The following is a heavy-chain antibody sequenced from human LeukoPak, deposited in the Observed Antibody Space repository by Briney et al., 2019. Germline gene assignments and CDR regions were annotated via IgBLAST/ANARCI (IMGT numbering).Heavy chain of an antibody. J-gene: IGHJ3*02. CDR1: GFTFSSYS. V-gene: IGHV3-21*01. Sequence: PGGSLRLSCAASGFTFSSYSMNWVRQAPGKGLEWVSSISSSSSYIYYADSVKGRFTISRDNAKSSLYLQMNSLRAEDTAVYYCARDMAMVTRSAFDIWGQGTMVTVSS. CDR3: ARDMAMVTRSAFDI. D-gene: IGHD5-18*01. CDR2: ISSSSSYI.